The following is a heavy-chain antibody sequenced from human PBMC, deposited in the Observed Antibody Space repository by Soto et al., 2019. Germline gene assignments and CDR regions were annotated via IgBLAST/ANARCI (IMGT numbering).Heavy chain of an antibody. CDR3: ARDVVITSWFDP. J-gene: IGHJ5*02. Sequence: ASVKVSCKASGYTFASYGSSWVRQAPGQGLEWMGWISAYNGNTNYAQKLQGRVTMTTDTSTSTAYMELRSLRSDDTAVYYCARDVVITSWFDPWGQGTLVTVSS. D-gene: IGHD3-22*01. V-gene: IGHV1-18*01. CDR2: ISAYNGNT. CDR1: GYTFASYG.